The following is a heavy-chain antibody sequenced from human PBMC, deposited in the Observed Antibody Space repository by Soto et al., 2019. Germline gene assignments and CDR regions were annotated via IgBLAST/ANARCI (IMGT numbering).Heavy chain of an antibody. V-gene: IGHV4-4*07. Sequence: SETLSLTCSVSGGSINSYWWSWIRQPAGKGLEWIGRVYSSGTTDYNPSLNSRATLSVETSKNQFSLKLSSVTAADTAVYYCARDIGSYAYGEGYWGQGVQVTVSS. D-gene: IGHD3-10*01. J-gene: IGHJ4*02. CDR3: ARDIGSYAYGEGY. CDR2: VYSSGTT. CDR1: GGSINSYW.